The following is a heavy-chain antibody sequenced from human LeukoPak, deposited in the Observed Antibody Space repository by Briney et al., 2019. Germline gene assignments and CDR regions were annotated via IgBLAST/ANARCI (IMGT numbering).Heavy chain of an antibody. CDR3: ARDLPVTISDYYGMDV. CDR1: GYTFTSYY. V-gene: IGHV1-46*01. D-gene: IGHD3-3*01. Sequence: ASVKVSCKASGYTFTSYYMHWVRQAPGQGLKWMGIINPSGGSTSYAQKFQGRVTMTRDTSTSTVYMELSSLRSEDTAVYYCARDLPVTISDYYGMDVWGQGTTVTVSS. CDR2: INPSGGST. J-gene: IGHJ6*02.